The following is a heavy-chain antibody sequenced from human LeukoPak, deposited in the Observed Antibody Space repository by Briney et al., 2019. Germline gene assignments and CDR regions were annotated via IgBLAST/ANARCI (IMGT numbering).Heavy chain of an antibody. J-gene: IGHJ4*02. D-gene: IGHD6-13*01. CDR3: TRGDSSSWFY. CDR1: GYTFTSYA. Sequence: ASVKVSCKASGYTFTSYANHWVRQAPGQRLEWMGWTNTANGNTRFSQKFQGRVTITRETSASTAYMELSSLRSEDPAMYYCTRGDSSSWFYWGQGTLVTVSS. CDR2: TNTANGNT. V-gene: IGHV1-3*04.